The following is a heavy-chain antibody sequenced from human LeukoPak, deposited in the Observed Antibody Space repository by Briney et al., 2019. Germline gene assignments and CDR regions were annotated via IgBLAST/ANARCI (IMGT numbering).Heavy chain of an antibody. CDR1: GGSISSSSYY. J-gene: IGHJ5*02. CDR2: IYTSGST. D-gene: IGHD3-22*01. CDR3: ARLVVITTFDWFDP. Sequence: PSETLSLTCTVSGGSISSSSYYWSWIRQPAGKGLEWIVRIYTSGSTNYNPSLKSRVTMSVDTSKNQFSLKLTSVTAADTAVYYCARLVVITTFDWFDPWGQGTLVTVSS. V-gene: IGHV4-61*02.